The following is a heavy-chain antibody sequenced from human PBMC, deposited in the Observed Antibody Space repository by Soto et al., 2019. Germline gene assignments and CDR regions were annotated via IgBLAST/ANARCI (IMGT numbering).Heavy chain of an antibody. Sequence: GGSLRLSCAASGFTFSSKDMSWVRQAPGTGLEWVSAMSGRGGSTSYEDSVKGRLTISTDNTKNKLYLQMNSLRAEDTTATYFATPRCAAAGRGGAFDIWGQGTMVTVSS. CDR1: GFTFSSKD. CDR3: ATPRCAAAGRGGAFDI. D-gene: IGHD6-13*01. J-gene: IGHJ3*02. CDR2: MSGRGGST. V-gene: IGHV3-23*01.